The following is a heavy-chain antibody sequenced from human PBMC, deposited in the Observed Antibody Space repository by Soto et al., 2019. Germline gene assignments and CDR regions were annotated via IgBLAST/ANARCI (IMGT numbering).Heavy chain of an antibody. CDR1: GGSFSGYY. J-gene: IGHJ4*02. CDR2: INHSGST. V-gene: IGHV4-34*01. D-gene: IGHD6-19*01. Sequence: QVPLQQWGAGLLKPSETLSITCAVYGGSFSGYYWSWIRQPPGKGLEWIGEINHSGSTNYNPSLKSRVTISVDTTKNQFSMKLSSVTAADKAVYYCASTYSSGWWPDYWGQGTLVTVSS. CDR3: ASTYSSGWWPDY.